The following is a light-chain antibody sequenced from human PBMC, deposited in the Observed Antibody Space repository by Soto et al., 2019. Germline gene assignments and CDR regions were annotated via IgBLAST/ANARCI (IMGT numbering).Light chain of an antibody. V-gene: IGKV3-20*01. CDR1: QSVSSSY. CDR3: QQYGSSPRT. J-gene: IGKJ1*01. Sequence: EIVLTQSPATLSLSPGERATLSCMASQSVSSSYLAWYQQKPGQAPRLLIYGASSRATGIPDRFSGSGSGTDFTLTISRLEPGDFAVYYCQQYGSSPRTFGQGTKVDI. CDR2: GAS.